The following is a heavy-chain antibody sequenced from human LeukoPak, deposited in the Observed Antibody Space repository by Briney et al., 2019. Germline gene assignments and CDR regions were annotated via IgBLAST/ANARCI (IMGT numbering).Heavy chain of an antibody. Sequence: ASVKVSCRVSGYTLTELSMHWVRQAPGKGLEWMGGFDPEDGETIYAQKFQGRVTMTEDTSTDTAYMELSSLRSEDTAVYYCATREQQLGDAFDIWGQGTMVTVSS. D-gene: IGHD6-13*01. CDR3: ATREQQLGDAFDI. V-gene: IGHV1-24*01. J-gene: IGHJ3*02. CDR2: FDPEDGET. CDR1: GYTLTELS.